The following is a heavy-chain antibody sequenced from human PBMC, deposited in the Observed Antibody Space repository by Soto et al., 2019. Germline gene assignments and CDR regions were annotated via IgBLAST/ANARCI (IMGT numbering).Heavy chain of an antibody. CDR3: AKGIAARLAVDY. CDR1: GFTFSSYA. V-gene: IGHV3-23*01. D-gene: IGHD6-6*01. CDR2: ISGSGGST. J-gene: IGHJ4*02. Sequence: GGSLRLSCAASGFTFSSYAMSWIRQAPGKWLEWVSAISGSGGSTYYADSVKGRFTISRDNSKNTLYLQMNSLRAEDTAVYYCAKGIAARLAVDYWGQGXLVTVYS.